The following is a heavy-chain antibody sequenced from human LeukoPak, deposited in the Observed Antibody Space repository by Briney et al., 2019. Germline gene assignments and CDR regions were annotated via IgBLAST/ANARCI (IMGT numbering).Heavy chain of an antibody. CDR1: GGSISGYY. Sequence: SETLSLTCTVSGGSISGYYWSWIRQPPGKGLEWIGEINHSGSTNYNPSLKSRVTISVDTSKNQFSLKLSSVTAADTAVYYCARGTSYYDYVWGSYRPFDYWGQGALVTVSS. CDR2: INHSGST. CDR3: ARGTSYYDYVWGSYRPFDY. V-gene: IGHV4-34*01. J-gene: IGHJ4*02. D-gene: IGHD3-16*02.